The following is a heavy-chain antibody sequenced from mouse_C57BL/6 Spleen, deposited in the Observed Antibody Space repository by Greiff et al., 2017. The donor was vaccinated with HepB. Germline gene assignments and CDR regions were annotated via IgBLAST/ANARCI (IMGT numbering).Heavy chain of an antibody. CDR2: ISYDGSN. V-gene: IGHV3-6*01. CDR3: ARVYYDYDVGAMDY. D-gene: IGHD2-4*01. CDR1: GYSITSGYY. Sequence: EVQRVESGPGLVKPSQSLSLTCSVTGYSITSGYYWNWIRQFPGNKLEWMGYISYDGSNNYNPSLKNRISITRDTSKNQFFLKLNSVTTEDTATYYCARVYYDYDVGAMDYWGQGTSVTVSS. J-gene: IGHJ4*01.